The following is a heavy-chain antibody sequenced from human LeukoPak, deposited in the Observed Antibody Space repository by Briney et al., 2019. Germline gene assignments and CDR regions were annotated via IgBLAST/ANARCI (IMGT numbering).Heavy chain of an antibody. V-gene: IGHV1-46*01. CDR1: GYTFTSYY. CDR2: INPSGGST. D-gene: IGHD6-19*01. CDR3: ARGKKGPGIAVAGTLDY. J-gene: IGHJ4*02. Sequence: ASVTVSFKASGYTFTSYYMHWVRQAPGQGLEWMGIINPSGGSTSYAQKFQGRVTMTRDMSTSTVYMELSSLRSEDTAVYYCARGKKGPGIAVAGTLDYWGQGTLVTVSS.